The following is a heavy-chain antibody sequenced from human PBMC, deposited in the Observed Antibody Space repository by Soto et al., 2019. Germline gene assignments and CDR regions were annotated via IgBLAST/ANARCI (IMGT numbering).Heavy chain of an antibody. CDR2: FYYTGST. Sequence: PSETLSLTCTVSGGSISRGNYYWSWIRQPPGKGLEWIGYFYYTGSTNYNPSLKSRVTISIDASKNQFSLRLSSVTAADTAVYYCARVPDYWGQGILVTVSS. CDR1: GGSISRGNYY. J-gene: IGHJ4*02. CDR3: ARVPDY. V-gene: IGHV4-61*01. D-gene: IGHD2-2*01.